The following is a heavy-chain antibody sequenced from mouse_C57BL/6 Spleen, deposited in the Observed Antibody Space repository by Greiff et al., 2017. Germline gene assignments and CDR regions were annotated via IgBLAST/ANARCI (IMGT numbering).Heavy chain of an antibody. Sequence: EVKLLESGPGLAKPSQTLSLTCSVTGYSITSDYWNWIRKFPGNKLEYMGYISYSGSTYYNPSLKSRISITRDTSKNQYYLQLNSVTTEDTATYYCARALLYYYGSSYWYFDVWGTGTTVTVSS. CDR1: GYSITSDY. V-gene: IGHV3-8*01. CDR3: ARALLYYYGSSYWYFDV. J-gene: IGHJ1*03. D-gene: IGHD1-1*01. CDR2: ISYSGST.